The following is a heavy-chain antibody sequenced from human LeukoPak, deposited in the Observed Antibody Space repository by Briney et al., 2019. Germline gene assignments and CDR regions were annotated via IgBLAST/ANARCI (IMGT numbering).Heavy chain of an antibody. CDR3: ARGYSGAPRSASDI. CDR1: GFTFSSYW. J-gene: IGHJ3*02. D-gene: IGHD4-17*01. CDR2: INSDGTTT. Sequence: GGSLRLSCAASGFTFSSYWMHWVRQAPGKGLVWVSNINSDGTTTTYADSVKGRFTISRDNTKNTLYLQMNSLRAEDTAVYYCARGYSGAPRSASDIWGQGTMVTVSS. V-gene: IGHV3-74*01.